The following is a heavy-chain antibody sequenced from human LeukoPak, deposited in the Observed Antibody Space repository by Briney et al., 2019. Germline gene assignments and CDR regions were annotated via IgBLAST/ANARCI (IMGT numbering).Heavy chain of an antibody. Sequence: GGSLRLSCSASGFTFSSYAMHWVRQAPGKGLEYVSAISSNGGSTYYADSVKGRFTISRDNSKNTLYLQMSSLRAEDTAVYYCVKPGGPQSYFDWLLPTRIDYWGQGTLVTVSS. J-gene: IGHJ4*02. CDR3: VKPGGPQSYFDWLLPTRIDY. CDR1: GFTFSSYA. D-gene: IGHD3-9*01. V-gene: IGHV3-64D*06. CDR2: ISSNGGST.